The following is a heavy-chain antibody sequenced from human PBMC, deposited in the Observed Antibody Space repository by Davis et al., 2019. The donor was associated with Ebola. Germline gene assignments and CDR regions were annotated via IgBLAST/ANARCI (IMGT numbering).Heavy chain of an antibody. CDR3: ARDSSPFGVVIGSKYYYYDYGMDV. CDR2: INPSGGST. Sequence: AASVKVSCKASGYTFTSYYMHWVRQAPGQGLEWMGIINPSGGSTSYAQKFQGRVTMTRDTSTSTVYMELSSLRSEDTAVYYCARDSSPFGVVIGSKYYYYDYGMDVWGQGTTVTVSS. V-gene: IGHV1-46*01. CDR1: GYTFTSYY. D-gene: IGHD3-3*01. J-gene: IGHJ6*02.